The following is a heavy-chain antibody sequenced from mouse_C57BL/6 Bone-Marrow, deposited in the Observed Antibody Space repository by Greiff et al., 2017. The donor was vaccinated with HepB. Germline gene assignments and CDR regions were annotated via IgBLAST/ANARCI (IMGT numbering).Heavy chain of an antibody. J-gene: IGHJ1*03. Sequence: EVQVVESGGGLVQPGGSLKLSCAASGFTFSDYYMYWVRQTPEKRLEWVAYISNGGGSTYYPDTVKGRFTISRDNAKNTLYLQMSRLKSEDTAMYYCARRDYYGSSYRYFDVWGTGTTVTVSS. CDR2: ISNGGGST. CDR3: ARRDYYGSSYRYFDV. CDR1: GFTFSDYY. D-gene: IGHD1-1*01. V-gene: IGHV5-12*01.